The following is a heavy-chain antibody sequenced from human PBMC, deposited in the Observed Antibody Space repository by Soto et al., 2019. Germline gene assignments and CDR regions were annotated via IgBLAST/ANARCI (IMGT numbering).Heavy chain of an antibody. V-gene: IGHV1-46*01. CDR1: GYTFTKHY. CDR2: INPGNASP. CDR3: ARGSSSGSGGTGVLNV. D-gene: IGHD3-10*01. J-gene: IGHJ3*01. Sequence: QVQLAQSGAEVKKPGASVKVSCQASGYTFTKHYMHWVRQAPGQGLEWMGVINPGNASPRYEQKFQGRATVTSDTSTSTVCMELTRLTSDDTAVYYCARGSSSGSGGTGVLNVWGQGTMVTVSS.